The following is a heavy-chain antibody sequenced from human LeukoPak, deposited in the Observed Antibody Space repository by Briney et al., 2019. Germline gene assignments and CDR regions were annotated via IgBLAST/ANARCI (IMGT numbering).Heavy chain of an antibody. CDR2: ISSSGSTI. CDR3: ARGGYYDSSGYSNFAY. CDR1: GFTFSSYE. D-gene: IGHD3-22*01. Sequence: GGSLRLSCAASGFTFSSYEMNWVRQAPGKGLEWVSYISSSGSTIYYADSVKGRFTISRDNAKNSLYLQMNSLRAEDTAVYYCARGGYYDSSGYSNFAYWGQGTLVTVSS. V-gene: IGHV3-48*03. J-gene: IGHJ4*02.